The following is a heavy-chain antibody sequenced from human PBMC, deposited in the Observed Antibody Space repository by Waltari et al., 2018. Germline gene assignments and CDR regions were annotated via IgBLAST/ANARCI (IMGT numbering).Heavy chain of an antibody. Sequence: EVQLVESGGGLVQPGGSLRLSCEATGFTFSNYWMTWVRQAPGKGLEWVANIKQDGSAKYYVDSVKGRFTISRDNARNSLFLQMDSLRAEDTAVYYCARLAVWVAQEDFWGQGTLVTVSS. CDR2: IKQDGSAK. CDR3: ARLAVWVAQEDF. CDR1: GFTFSNYW. V-gene: IGHV3-7*01. J-gene: IGHJ4*02. D-gene: IGHD1-26*01.